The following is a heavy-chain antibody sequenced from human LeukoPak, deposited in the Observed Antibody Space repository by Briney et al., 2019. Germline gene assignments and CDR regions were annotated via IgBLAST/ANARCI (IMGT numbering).Heavy chain of an antibody. D-gene: IGHD4-23*01. Sequence: GGSLRLSCAVSGFTVSGNYLSWIRQAPGKGLEWVSLIYSDDTILYADSVMSRLTISTDISKNTLYLQMSSLRAEDTAVYYCARRAGGYSHPYDYWGQGVLVTVSS. J-gene: IGHJ4*02. CDR1: GFTVSGNY. CDR2: IYSDDTI. CDR3: ARRAGGYSHPYDY. V-gene: IGHV3-53*01.